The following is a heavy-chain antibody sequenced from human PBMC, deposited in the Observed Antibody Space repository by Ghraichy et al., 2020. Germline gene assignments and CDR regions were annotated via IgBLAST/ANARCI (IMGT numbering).Heavy chain of an antibody. Sequence: SETLSLTCTVSGGSISSYYWSWIRQPPGKGLEWIGYIYYSGSTNYNPSLKSRVTISVDTSKNQFSLKLSSVTAADTAVYYCARVIDSGWFSWGQGTLVTVSS. CDR2: IYYSGST. V-gene: IGHV4-59*01. CDR3: ARVIDSGWFS. CDR1: GGSISSYY. J-gene: IGHJ4*02. D-gene: IGHD6-19*01.